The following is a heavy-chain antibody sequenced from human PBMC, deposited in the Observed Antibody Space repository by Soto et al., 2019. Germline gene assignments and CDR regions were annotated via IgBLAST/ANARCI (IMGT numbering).Heavy chain of an antibody. Sequence: GGSLRLSCAASGFTFSSYGMHWVRQAPGKGLEWVAVISYDGSNKYYADSVKGRFTISRDNSKNTLHLQMNSLRAEDTAVYYCAALRTGTTYNYYYYYGMDVWGQGTTVTVSS. CDR1: GFTFSSYG. D-gene: IGHD1-7*01. V-gene: IGHV3-30*03. CDR3: AALRTGTTYNYYYYYGMDV. J-gene: IGHJ6*02. CDR2: ISYDGSNK.